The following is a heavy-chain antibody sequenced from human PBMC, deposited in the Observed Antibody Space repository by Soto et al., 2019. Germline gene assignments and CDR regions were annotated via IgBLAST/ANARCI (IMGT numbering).Heavy chain of an antibody. CDR2: ISWNSGRI. V-gene: IGHV3-9*01. CDR1: GFTFDDYA. D-gene: IGHD3-3*01. Sequence: EVQLVEAGGGLVQPGRSLRLSCAASGFTFDDYAMHWVRQAPGKGLEWVSGISWNSGRIGYADSVKGRITISRDNSKNSLYQKMNRLRAEVTALYCCAKDSRGLGFLEWLFVSWGQGTLVTVSS. CDR3: AKDSRGLGFLEWLFVS. J-gene: IGHJ4*02.